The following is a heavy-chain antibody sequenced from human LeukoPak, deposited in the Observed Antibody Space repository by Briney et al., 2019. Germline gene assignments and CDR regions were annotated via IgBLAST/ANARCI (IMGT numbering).Heavy chain of an antibody. D-gene: IGHD2-8*02. CDR1: GLSYSDSY. CDR2: ISSSGSYT. V-gene: IGHV3-11*06. CDR3: ARDADTGSVDDWFDP. Sequence: GGSLRLSCAASGLSYSDSYMTWIRQAPGKGLEWVSYISSSGSYTNYADSVQGRFTVSRDNAKNSLYLQMNSLRAEDTAVYYCARDADTGSVDDWFDPWGQGTLVTVSS. J-gene: IGHJ5*02.